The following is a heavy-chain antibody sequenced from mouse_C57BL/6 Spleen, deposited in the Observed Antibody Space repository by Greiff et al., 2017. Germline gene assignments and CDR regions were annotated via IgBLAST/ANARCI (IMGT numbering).Heavy chain of an antibody. CDR2: IDPSDSYT. CDR1: GYTFTSYW. D-gene: IGHD3-2*02. J-gene: IGHJ2*01. V-gene: IGHV1-59*01. CDR3: ARRGSGYYFDY. Sequence: VKLQQSGAELVRPGTSVKLSCKASGYTFTSYWMHWVKQRPGQGLEWIGVIDPSDSYTNYNQKFKGKATLTVDTSSSTAYMQLSSLTSEDSAVYYCARRGSGYYFDYWGQGTTLTVSS.